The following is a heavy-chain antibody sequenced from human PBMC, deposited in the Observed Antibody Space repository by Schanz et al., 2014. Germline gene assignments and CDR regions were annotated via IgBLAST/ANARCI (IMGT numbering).Heavy chain of an antibody. Sequence: EVQLVESGGGLAQPGGSLRLSCAASGITFSGYSMNWVRQAPGKGPEWVSGITRQGTTYYADFVKGRFSISRDLSSNTLYLQMNSLRADDSAIYYCAKDHPSSGWPAFDVWGQGTQVTVSS. CDR1: GITFSGYS. D-gene: IGHD6-19*01. J-gene: IGHJ4*02. CDR2: ITRQGTT. CDR3: AKDHPSSGWPAFDV. V-gene: IGHV3-23*04.